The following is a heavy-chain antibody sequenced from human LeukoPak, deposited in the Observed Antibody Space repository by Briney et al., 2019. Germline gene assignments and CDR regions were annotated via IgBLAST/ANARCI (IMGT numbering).Heavy chain of an antibody. CDR3: TRGRLYLDY. D-gene: IGHD1-1*01. V-gene: IGHV3-23*01. Sequence: GGSLRLSCAASGLTFNTYGMTWVRQAPGKGLEWVSAISGSAVITFYADSVKGRFTISRDNSRNTVYLQMDSLRAEDTAIYYCTRGRLYLDYWGQGARVTVSS. J-gene: IGHJ4*02. CDR1: GLTFNTYG. CDR2: ISGSAVIT.